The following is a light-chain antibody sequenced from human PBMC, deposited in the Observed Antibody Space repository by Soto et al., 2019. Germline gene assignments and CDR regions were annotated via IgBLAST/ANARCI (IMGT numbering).Light chain of an antibody. J-gene: IGKJ4*01. V-gene: IGKV3-11*01. CDR2: DAS. CDR3: QQRSDWPLT. Sequence: DIVVTQSPATLSLSPGERATLSCRASQGVSNYLAWYQQKPGQAPRLLIYDASKRATGIPVRFSGSGSGTDFTLTISSLEPEDFAVYYCQQRSDWPLTFGGGTKVDNK. CDR1: QGVSNY.